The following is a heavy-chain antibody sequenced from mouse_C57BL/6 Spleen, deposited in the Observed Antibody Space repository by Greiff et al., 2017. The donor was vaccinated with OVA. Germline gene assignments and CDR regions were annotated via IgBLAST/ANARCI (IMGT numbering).Heavy chain of an antibody. Sequence: VQLQQSGPELVKPGASVKISCKASGYTFTDYYMNWVKQSHGKSLEWIGDINPNNGGTSYNQKFKGKAKLTVDKSSSTAYMELRSLTSEDAAVDYCARGRDYSYLEYWGQGTTLTGSS. CDR1: GYTFTDYY. CDR3: ARGRDYSYLEY. V-gene: IGHV1-26*01. CDR2: INPNNGGT. D-gene: IGHD1-1*01. J-gene: IGHJ2*01.